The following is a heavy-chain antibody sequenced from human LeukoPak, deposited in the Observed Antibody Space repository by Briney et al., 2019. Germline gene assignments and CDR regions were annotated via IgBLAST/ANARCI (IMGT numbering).Heavy chain of an antibody. CDR2: IYYSGRT. V-gene: IGHV4-39*01. Sequence: SETLSLTCTVSGGSISSSSYYWGWIRQPPGQGLEWIRRIYYSGRTYYNPSLKSRVTISVDTSKNQFSLKRSSMTAADTAVYYCARTPRTPYDVWSGYTVYFDYWGEGTLVTVS. D-gene: IGHD3-3*01. CDR3: ARTPRTPYDVWSGYTVYFDY. CDR1: GGSISSSSYY. J-gene: IGHJ4*02.